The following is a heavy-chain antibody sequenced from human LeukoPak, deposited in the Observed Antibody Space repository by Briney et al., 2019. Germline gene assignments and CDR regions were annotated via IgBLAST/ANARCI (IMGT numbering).Heavy chain of an antibody. CDR3: AKSAEMTPISLGAFDI. J-gene: IGHJ3*02. D-gene: IGHD5-24*01. Sequence: GGSLRLSCAASGFTFSSYAMSWVRQAPGKGLEWVSAISGSGGSTYYADSVKGRFTISRDNSKNTLYLQMNSLRAEDTAVYYCAKSAEMTPISLGAFDIWGQGTMVTVSS. V-gene: IGHV3-23*01. CDR2: ISGSGGST. CDR1: GFTFSSYA.